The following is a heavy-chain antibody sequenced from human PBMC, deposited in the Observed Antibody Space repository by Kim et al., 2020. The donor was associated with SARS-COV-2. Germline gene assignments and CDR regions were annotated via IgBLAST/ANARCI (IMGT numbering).Heavy chain of an antibody. Sequence: ASVKVSCKTSGYTFANYAVHWVRQAPGQGLEWMGWINPGNGDTRFSQRLQGRVTITSDTSASTTYMELTSLRSEDSAVFYCAITPVAGTSPYDYLGQGTL. D-gene: IGHD6-19*01. J-gene: IGHJ4*02. V-gene: IGHV1-3*01. CDR2: INPGNGDT. CDR3: AITPVAGTSPYDY. CDR1: GYTFANYA.